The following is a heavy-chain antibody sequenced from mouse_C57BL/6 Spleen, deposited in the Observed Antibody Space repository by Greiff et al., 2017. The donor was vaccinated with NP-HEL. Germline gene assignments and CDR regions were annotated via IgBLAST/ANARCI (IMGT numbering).Heavy chain of an antibody. CDR2: IRSKSNNYAT. J-gene: IGHJ3*01. D-gene: IGHD2-1*01. CDR1: GFSFNTYA. Sequence: EVQLVESGGGLVQPKGSLKLSCAASGFSFNTYAMNWVRQAPGKGLEWVARIRSKSNNYATYYADSVKDRFIISRDDSESMLYLQMNNLKTEDTAMYYCVRGNSWFAYWGQGTLVTVSA. CDR3: VRGNSWFAY. V-gene: IGHV10-1*01.